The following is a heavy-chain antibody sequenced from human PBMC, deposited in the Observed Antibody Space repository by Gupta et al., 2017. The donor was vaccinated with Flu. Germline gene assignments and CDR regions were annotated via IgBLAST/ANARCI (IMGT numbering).Heavy chain of an antibody. CDR3: ARGHWDS. CDR1: GFTLSSYD. V-gene: IGHV3-48*03. CDR2: ISSREDT. Sequence: EVQLVESGGGLVQPGGSLRLACVASGFTLSSYDRSWVRLAPGKGLEWVSFISSREDTYYTDSVKGRFTSSRDNAKNSVYMQMNSLRADDSAVYHCARGHWDSWGQGSLVTVSS. J-gene: IGHJ4*02.